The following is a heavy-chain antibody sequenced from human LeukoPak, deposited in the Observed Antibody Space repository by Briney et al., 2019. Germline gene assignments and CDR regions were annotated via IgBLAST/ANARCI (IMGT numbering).Heavy chain of an antibody. Sequence: PSETLSLTCTVSGYSISSGYYWGWIRQPPGKGLEWIGEINHSGSTNYNPSLKSRVTISVDTSKNQFSLKLSSVTASDTAVYYCARGPRSYYGSGSYFKPWGQGTLVTVSS. CDR3: ARGPRSYYGSGSYFKP. CDR2: INHSGST. CDR1: GYSISSGYY. J-gene: IGHJ5*02. D-gene: IGHD3-10*01. V-gene: IGHV4-38-2*02.